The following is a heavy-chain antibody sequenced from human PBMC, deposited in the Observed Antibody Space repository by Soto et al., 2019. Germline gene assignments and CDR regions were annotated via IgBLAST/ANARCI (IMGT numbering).Heavy chain of an antibody. V-gene: IGHV1-8*01. D-gene: IGHD6-13*01. CDR2: MNPNSGNT. J-gene: IGHJ4*02. Sequence: GASVKVSCKASGYTFTSYDINWVRQATGQGLEWMGWMNPNSGNTGYAQKFQGRVTMTRNTSISTAYMELSSLRSEDTAVYYCARDPTQQQLGRTAELQTDGNFDYWGQGTLVTVSS. CDR1: GYTFTSYD. CDR3: ARDPTQQQLGRTAELQTDGNFDY.